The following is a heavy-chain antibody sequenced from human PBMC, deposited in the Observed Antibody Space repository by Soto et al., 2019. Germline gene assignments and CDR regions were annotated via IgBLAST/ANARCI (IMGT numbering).Heavy chain of an antibody. CDR3: AKGGGGSYYEDYYMDV. CDR2: ISGSGGST. Sequence: GGSLRLSCAASGFTFSSYAMSWVRQAPGKGLEWVSAISGSGGSTYYADSVKGRFTISRDNSKNTLYLQMNSLRAEDTAVYYCAKGGGGSYYEDYYMDVWGKGTTVTVSS. J-gene: IGHJ6*03. CDR1: GFTFSSYA. V-gene: IGHV3-23*01. D-gene: IGHD3-16*01.